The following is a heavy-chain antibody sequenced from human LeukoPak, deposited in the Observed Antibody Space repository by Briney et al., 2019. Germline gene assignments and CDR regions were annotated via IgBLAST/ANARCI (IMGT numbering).Heavy chain of an antibody. Sequence: SGGSLRLSCAASGFTFSNAWMSWVRQAPGKGLEWVSSLSSSSSYIYYADSVKGRFTISRDNAKNSLYPKMNSLRAEDTAVYYCARVAAMVTSYYYYMDVWGKGTTVTVSS. D-gene: IGHD5-18*01. CDR3: ARVAAMVTSYYYYMDV. J-gene: IGHJ6*03. CDR2: LSSSSSYI. CDR1: GFTFSNAW. V-gene: IGHV3-21*01.